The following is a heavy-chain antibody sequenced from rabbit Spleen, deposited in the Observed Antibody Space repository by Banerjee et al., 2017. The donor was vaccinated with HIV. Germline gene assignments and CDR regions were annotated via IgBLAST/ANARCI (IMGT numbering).Heavy chain of an antibody. CDR3: AREMDASYGYAFKL. CDR2: IYPITETT. V-gene: IGHV1S7*01. D-gene: IGHD6-1*01. CDR1: GFTISGYW. J-gene: IGHJ4*01. Sequence: QSLEESGGDLVKPGASLTLSCKAFGFTISGYWMNWVRQAPGKGLEWIGIIYPITETTYYANWVNGRFTISTDNAQHTVDLQMNSLTAADTATYFCAREMDASYGYAFKLWGPGTLVTVS.